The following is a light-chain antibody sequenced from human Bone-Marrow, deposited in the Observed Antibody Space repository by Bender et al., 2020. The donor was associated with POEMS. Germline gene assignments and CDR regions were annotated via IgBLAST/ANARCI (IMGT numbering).Light chain of an antibody. CDR1: ISNIGNHG. J-gene: IGLJ3*02. V-gene: IGLV1-36*01. Sequence: QSVVTQPPSLSEAPRQRVTISCSGSISNIGNHGVNWYQRLPGAAPKLLIYYDDLLTPGGSDRFSSSKSVSSASLAISELQSEDGALYYCSDWDDSLRGWVFGGGTKLTVL. CDR3: SDWDDSLRGWV. CDR2: YDD.